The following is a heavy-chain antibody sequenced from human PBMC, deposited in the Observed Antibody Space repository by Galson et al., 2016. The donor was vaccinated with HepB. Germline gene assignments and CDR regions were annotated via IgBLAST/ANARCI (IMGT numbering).Heavy chain of an antibody. V-gene: IGHV6-1*01. CDR1: GDSVSSNDAI. CDR3: ARDTSTWDGSGTEYFHH. CDR2: TYYRSKWYN. Sequence: CAISGDSVSSNDAIWNWIRQSPSRGPEWLGRTYYRSKWYNHYAVSVKSRITIDPDTSRNQISLQLNSVTPEDTAVYYCARDTSTWDGSGTEYFHHWGQGTLVTVSS. J-gene: IGHJ1*01. D-gene: IGHD2-2*01.